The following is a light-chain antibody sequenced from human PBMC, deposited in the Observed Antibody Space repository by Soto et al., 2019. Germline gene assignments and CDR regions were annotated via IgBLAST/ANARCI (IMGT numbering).Light chain of an antibody. CDR3: AAWDDSLRGV. CDR2: RNN. CDR1: XXNIGSNY. V-gene: IGLV1-47*01. Sequence: QLVLTQPPSASGTPXXRXXXXXXXXXXNIGSNYVYWYQQLPGTAPKLLIYRNNQRPSGVPDRFSGSKSGTSASLAISGLRSEDEADYYCAAWDDSLRGVFGGGTKVTVL. J-gene: IGLJ2*01.